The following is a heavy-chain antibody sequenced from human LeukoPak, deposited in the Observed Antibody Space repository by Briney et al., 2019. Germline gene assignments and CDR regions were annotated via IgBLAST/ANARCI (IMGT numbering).Heavy chain of an antibody. J-gene: IGHJ4*02. CDR2: IIPIFGTA. D-gene: IGHD5-24*01. CDR3: ARGGDGYNYVYYFDY. CDR1: GGTFSSYA. Sequence: SVXVSCKASGGTFSSYAISWVRQAPGQGVEWMGGIIPIFGTANYAQKFQGRVTITAEESTSKDYMELSSLRSEDTAVYYCARGGDGYNYVYYFDYWGQGTLVTVSS. V-gene: IGHV1-69*01.